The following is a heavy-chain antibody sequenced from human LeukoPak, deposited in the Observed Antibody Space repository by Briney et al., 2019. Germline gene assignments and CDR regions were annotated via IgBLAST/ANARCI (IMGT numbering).Heavy chain of an antibody. V-gene: IGHV3-11*06. D-gene: IGHD4-17*01. CDR1: GFTFSDYY. J-gene: IGHJ4*02. Sequence: GGSLRLSCAASGFTFSDYYMSWIRQAPGKGLEWVSYISSSSTYTNYADSVKGRFTISRDNAKNSLYLQTNSLRAEDTAVYYCAIYRSYGDRDYWGQGTLVTVSS. CDR2: ISSSSTYT. CDR3: AIYRSYGDRDY.